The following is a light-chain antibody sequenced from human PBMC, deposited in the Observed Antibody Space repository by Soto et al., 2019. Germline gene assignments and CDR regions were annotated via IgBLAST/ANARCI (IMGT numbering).Light chain of an antibody. Sequence: IQLTQSPSSLSASVGDRVTITCRASQGISSYLAWYQQKPGGAPKLLIYAASTLQSGVPSRFSGSGSGTDFTLTISSLQPEDFATYYCQQLNDYPLTFGGGTKVDIK. J-gene: IGKJ4*01. V-gene: IGKV1-9*01. CDR1: QGISSY. CDR2: AAS. CDR3: QQLNDYPLT.